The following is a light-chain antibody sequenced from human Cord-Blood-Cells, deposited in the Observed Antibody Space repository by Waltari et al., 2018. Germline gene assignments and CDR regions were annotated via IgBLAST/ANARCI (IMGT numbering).Light chain of an antibody. CDR2: AAS. CDR3: QQSYSTPLT. CDR1: QSISSY. Sequence: DIKMTKSPSSLSASVEDRVTITCRASQSISSYLNWYQQKPGKAPKLLIYAASSLQSGVPSRFSGSGSGTDFTLTISSLQPEDFATYYCQQSYSTPLTFGGGTKVEIK. V-gene: IGKV1-39*01. J-gene: IGKJ4*01.